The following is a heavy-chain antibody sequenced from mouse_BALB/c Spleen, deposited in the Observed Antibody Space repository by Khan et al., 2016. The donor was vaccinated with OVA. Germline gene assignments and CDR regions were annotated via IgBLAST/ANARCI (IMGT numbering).Heavy chain of an antibody. CDR2: ISYSGST. D-gene: IGHD2-3*01. CDR1: GYSITSDYA. CDR3: ARDGSRYNYAMDY. V-gene: IGHV3-2*02. Sequence: EVELVESGPGLVKPSQSLSLTCTVTGYSITSDYAWNWIRQFPGNKLDWMGYISYSGSTNYNPALKSRISITRDTSKNQFFLQLNSVTTEDTATYYCARDGSRYNYAMDYWGQGTSVTVSS. J-gene: IGHJ4*01.